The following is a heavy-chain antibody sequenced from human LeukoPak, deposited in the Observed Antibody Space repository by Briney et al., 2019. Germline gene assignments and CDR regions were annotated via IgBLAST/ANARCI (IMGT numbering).Heavy chain of an antibody. J-gene: IGHJ3*02. CDR2: IYYSGDT. V-gene: IGHV4-39*01. Sequence: SETLPLTCSVSGGSISSSSKYWGWIRQPPGKGLEWIGSIYYSGDTYYNPSLRSRVTISVDTSKNQFSLKLTSVTAADTAVYYCATMAYYYDSSGSYAFDIWGQGTMVTVSS. CDR3: ATMAYYYDSSGSYAFDI. D-gene: IGHD3-22*01. CDR1: GGSISSSSKY.